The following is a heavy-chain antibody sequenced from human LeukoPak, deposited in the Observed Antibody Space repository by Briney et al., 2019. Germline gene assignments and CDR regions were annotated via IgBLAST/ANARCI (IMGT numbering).Heavy chain of an antibody. CDR1: GFTFSSYA. Sequence: PGGSLRLSCAASGFTFSSYAMSWVRQAPGKGLEWVSAISGSGGSTYYADSVKGRFTISRDNSKNTLYLQMNSLRAEDTAVYYCAKMNAKYYDSSGYYVDYWGQGTLVTVSS. D-gene: IGHD3-22*01. CDR2: ISGSGGST. J-gene: IGHJ4*02. CDR3: AKMNAKYYDSSGYYVDY. V-gene: IGHV3-23*01.